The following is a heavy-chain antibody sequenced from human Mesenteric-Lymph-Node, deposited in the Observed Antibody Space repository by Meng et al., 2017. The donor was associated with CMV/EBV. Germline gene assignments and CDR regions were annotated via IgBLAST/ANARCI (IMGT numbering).Heavy chain of an antibody. Sequence: GGSLRLSCGASGFTFSNYWMHWVRQAPGKGLEWVANIKQDGSEKYYVGSVKGRFTISRDNAKNSLYLQMNSLRAEDTAVYYCARGSRMYYDFWSGYSGGYYYYYGMDVWGQGTTVTVSS. J-gene: IGHJ6*02. D-gene: IGHD3-3*01. CDR2: IKQDGSEK. CDR1: GFTFSNYW. CDR3: ARGSRMYYDFWSGYSGGYYYYYGMDV. V-gene: IGHV3-7*01.